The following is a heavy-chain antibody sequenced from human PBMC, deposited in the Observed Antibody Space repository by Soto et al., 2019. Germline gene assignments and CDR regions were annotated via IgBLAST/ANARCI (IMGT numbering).Heavy chain of an antibody. CDR2: INHSGST. CDR3: ARNVLLWFGELLPRGMDV. CDR1: GGSFSGYY. V-gene: IGHV4-34*01. Sequence: PSETLSLTCAVYGGSFSGYYWSWIRQPPGKGLEWIGEINHSGSTNYNPSPKSRVTISVDTSKNQFSLKLSSVTAADTAVYYCARNVLLWFGELLPRGMDVWGQGTTVTVSS. D-gene: IGHD3-10*01. J-gene: IGHJ6*02.